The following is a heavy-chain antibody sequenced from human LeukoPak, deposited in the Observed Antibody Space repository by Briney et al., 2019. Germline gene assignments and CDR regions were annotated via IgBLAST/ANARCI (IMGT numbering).Heavy chain of an antibody. V-gene: IGHV4-4*02. D-gene: IGHD6-13*01. CDR1: GGSISSSNW. J-gene: IGHJ5*02. Sequence: SETLSLTCAVSGGSISSSNWWSWVRQPPGKGLEWIGEIYHSGSTNYNPSLKSRVTISVDTSKNQFSLKLSSVTAADTAVYYCARAFAYSSSWYWFDPWGQGTLVTVSS. CDR3: ARAFAYSSSWYWFDP. CDR2: IYHSGST.